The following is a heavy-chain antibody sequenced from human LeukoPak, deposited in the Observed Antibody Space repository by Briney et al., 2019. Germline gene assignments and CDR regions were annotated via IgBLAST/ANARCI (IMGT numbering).Heavy chain of an antibody. CDR3: ASSMGAYSAFDI. Sequence: SETLSLTCTVSGYSISSGYYWAWIRQPPGKGLEWLGSIYHSGSTYYNPSLKSRVTISVDTSKNQFSLKLSSVTAADTAVYYCASSMGAYSAFDIWGQGTMVTVSS. CDR1: GYSISSGYY. D-gene: IGHD1-26*01. CDR2: IYHSGST. V-gene: IGHV4-38-2*02. J-gene: IGHJ3*02.